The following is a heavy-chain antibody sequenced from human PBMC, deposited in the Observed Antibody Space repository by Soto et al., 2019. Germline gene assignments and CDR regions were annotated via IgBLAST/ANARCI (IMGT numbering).Heavy chain of an antibody. J-gene: IGHJ6*02. D-gene: IGHD2-8*02. CDR1: GGTFSSYA. Sequence: QVQLVQSGAEVKKPASSVKVSCKASGGTFSSYAISWVRQAPGQGLEWMGGIIPIFGTADYAPKFQGRVTITADESTSTAYMELSSLRSEDTAVYYCATHWTGVPRYYYGMDVWGQGTTVTVSS. CDR3: ATHWTGVPRYYYGMDV. CDR2: IIPIFGTA. V-gene: IGHV1-69*12.